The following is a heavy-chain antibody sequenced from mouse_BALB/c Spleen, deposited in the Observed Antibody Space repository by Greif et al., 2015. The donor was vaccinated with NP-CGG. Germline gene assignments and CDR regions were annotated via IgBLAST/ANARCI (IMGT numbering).Heavy chain of an antibody. CDR2: IDPETGGT. J-gene: IGHJ2*01. CDR1: GYTFTDYE. D-gene: IGHD2-14*01. CDR3: TRLTYYRYGDY. V-gene: IGHV1-15*01. Sequence: VQLQQSGAELVRPGASVTLSCKASGYTFTDYEMHWVKQTPVHGLEWIGAIDPETGGTAYNQKFKGKATLTADKSSSTAYMELRSLTSEDSAVYYCTRLTYYRYGDYWGQGTTLTVSS.